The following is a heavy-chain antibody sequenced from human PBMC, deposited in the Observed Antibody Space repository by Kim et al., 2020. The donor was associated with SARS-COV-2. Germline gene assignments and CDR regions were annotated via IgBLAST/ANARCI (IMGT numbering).Heavy chain of an antibody. CDR1: GGSISSSSYY. J-gene: IGHJ4*02. V-gene: IGHV4-39*01. CDR3: ARQDIVVVPAAMPGGIPVDY. CDR2: IYYSGST. Sequence: SETLSLTCTVPGGSISSSSYYWGWIRQPPGKGLEWIGSIYYSGSTYYNPSLKSRVTISVDTSKNQFSLKLSSVTAADTAVYYCARQDIVVVPAAMPGGIPVDYSGQGTLVTVSS. D-gene: IGHD2-2*01.